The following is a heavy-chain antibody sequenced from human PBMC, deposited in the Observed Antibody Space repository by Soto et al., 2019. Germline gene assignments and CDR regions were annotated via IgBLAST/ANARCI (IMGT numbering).Heavy chain of an antibody. CDR2: IYYSGST. J-gene: IGHJ4*02. CDR3: ARETRYYDSSGYFGY. Sequence: SETLSLTCTVSGGSISSYYWSLIRQPPGKGLEWIGYIYYSGSTNYNPSLKSRVTISVDTSKNQFSLKLSSVTAADTAVYYCARETRYYDSSGYFGYWGQGTLVTVSS. D-gene: IGHD3-22*01. CDR1: GGSISSYY. V-gene: IGHV4-59*01.